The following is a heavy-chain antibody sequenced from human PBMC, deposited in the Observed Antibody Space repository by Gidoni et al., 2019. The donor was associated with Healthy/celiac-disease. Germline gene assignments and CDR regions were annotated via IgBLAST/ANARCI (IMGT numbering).Heavy chain of an antibody. D-gene: IGHD6-13*01. CDR2: IYYSGST. J-gene: IGHJ4*02. V-gene: IGHV4-31*03. CDR3: ARSRGTAAGTRYFDY. Sequence: QVQLQESGPGLVKPSQTLSLTCTVSGGSISSGGYYWSWIRQHPGKGLEWIGYIYYSGSTYYNPSLKSRVTISVDTSKNQFSLKLSSVTAADTAVYYRARSRGTAAGTRYFDYWGQGTLVTVSS. CDR1: GGSISSGGYY.